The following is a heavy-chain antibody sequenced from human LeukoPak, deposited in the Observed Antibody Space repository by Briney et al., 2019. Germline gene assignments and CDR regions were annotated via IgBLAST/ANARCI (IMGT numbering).Heavy chain of an antibody. CDR3: ARDWDYVGYMDV. CDR2: IIPSFGTA. D-gene: IGHD4-17*01. CDR1: GGTFSRYA. V-gene: IGHV1-69*13. Sequence: SVKVSCKASGGTFSRYAISGVRQAPGQGLEWMGGIIPSFGTANYAQMFQGRVTITADESRSTAYMELSRLRSEDTAVYYCARDWDYVGYMDVWGKGTTVTVSS. J-gene: IGHJ6*03.